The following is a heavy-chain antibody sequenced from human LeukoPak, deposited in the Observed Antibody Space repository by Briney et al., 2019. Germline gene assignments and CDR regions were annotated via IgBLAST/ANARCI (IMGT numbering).Heavy chain of an antibody. V-gene: IGHV3-30*04. CDR1: GFTVSSYA. CDR3: ARDRLGTVVPAAMVRGRGYYYYGMDV. D-gene: IGHD2-2*01. J-gene: IGHJ6*02. Sequence: GGCLRLSCAASGFTVSSYAMHWVRQAPGKGLEWVAVISYDGSNKYYADSVKGRFTISRDNSKNTLYLQMNSLRAEDTAVYYCARDRLGTVVPAAMVRGRGYYYYGMDVWGQGTTVTVSS. CDR2: ISYDGSNK.